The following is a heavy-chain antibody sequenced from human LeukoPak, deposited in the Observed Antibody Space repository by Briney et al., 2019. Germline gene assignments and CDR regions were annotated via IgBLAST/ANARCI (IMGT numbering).Heavy chain of an antibody. Sequence: AASVKVSCKASGGTFSSYAISWVRQAPGQGLEWMGGIIPIFGTANYAQKFQGRVTITADESTSTAYMELSSLRSEDTAVYYCATMTTVTTFPPHYFDYWGQGTLVTVSS. D-gene: IGHD4-17*01. CDR1: GGTFSSYA. V-gene: IGHV1-69*01. J-gene: IGHJ4*02. CDR3: ATMTTVTTFPPHYFDY. CDR2: IIPIFGTA.